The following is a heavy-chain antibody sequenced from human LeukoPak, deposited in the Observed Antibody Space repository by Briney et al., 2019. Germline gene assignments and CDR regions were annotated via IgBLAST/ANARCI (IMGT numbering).Heavy chain of an antibody. Sequence: GGSLRLSCAASGFTFSSYGKHWVRQAPGKGLEWVAAITYDGSNKYYADSVKGRFTISRDNSKNTLYLQMNSLRAEDTAVYYCAKVVHYDFWSGNDYWGQGTLVTVSS. CDR3: AKVVHYDFWSGNDY. CDR1: GFTFSSYG. D-gene: IGHD3-3*01. J-gene: IGHJ4*02. V-gene: IGHV3-30*18. CDR2: ITYDGSNK.